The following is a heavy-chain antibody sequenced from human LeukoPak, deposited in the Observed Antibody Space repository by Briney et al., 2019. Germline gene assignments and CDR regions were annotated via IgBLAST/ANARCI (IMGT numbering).Heavy chain of an antibody. Sequence: GGSLRLSCAASGFTFSTYAMSWVRQAPENGLEWVSGVRDSGSSSYYADSVKGRFTISRDNSKNTLYLQMNSLRAEDTAIYYCAKVWTPVNTLTSFDYWGQGTLVTVSS. CDR1: GFTFSTYA. CDR2: VRDSGSSS. CDR3: AKVWTPVNTLTSFDY. J-gene: IGHJ4*02. V-gene: IGHV3-23*01. D-gene: IGHD4-11*01.